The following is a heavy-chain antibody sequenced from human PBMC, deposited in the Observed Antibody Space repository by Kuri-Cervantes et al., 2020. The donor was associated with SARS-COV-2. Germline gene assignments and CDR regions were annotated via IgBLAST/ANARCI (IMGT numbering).Heavy chain of an antibody. J-gene: IGHJ4*02. CDR2: IYSSGRN. CDR1: GGSIRNSNYY. V-gene: IGHV4-39*07. Sequence: SETLSLTCTVSGGSIRNSNYYWCWILQPPGKGLEWIGSIYSSGRNYYNLSLKSRVTIAVDTSKNLFSLKLSSVTAANTAVYYCARSYGDYAPLVYWGQGNLVTVSS. CDR3: ARSYGDYAPLVY. D-gene: IGHD4-17*01.